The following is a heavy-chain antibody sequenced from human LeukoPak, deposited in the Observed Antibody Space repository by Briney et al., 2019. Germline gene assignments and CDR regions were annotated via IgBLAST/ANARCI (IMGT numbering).Heavy chain of an antibody. Sequence: ALLRACCSASGYILADSYILCVSQAAGHGLEWMGWIGPNSGGTNYAQKFQARVPMTRQTSISTAYMELSRLRSDHTVVYYCSRGGGIWSGYSYDAFDIWGQGTMVTVYS. CDR1: GYILADSY. D-gene: IGHD3-3*01. V-gene: IGHV1-2*02. CDR3: SRGGGIWSGYSYDAFDI. J-gene: IGHJ3*02. CDR2: IGPNSGGT.